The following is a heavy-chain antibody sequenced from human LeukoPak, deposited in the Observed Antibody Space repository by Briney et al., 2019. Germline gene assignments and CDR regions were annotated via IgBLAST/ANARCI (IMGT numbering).Heavy chain of an antibody. J-gene: IGHJ4*02. Sequence: PGGSLRLSCAASGFTFSIYAMSWVRQAPGKGPEWVSAISASDSRTYYTDSVKGQFTISRDNSKNTLYLQMNSLRAEDTAVYYCAKDRAYSFDYWGQGTLVTVSS. V-gene: IGHV3-23*01. CDR1: GFTFSIYA. CDR2: ISASDSRT. D-gene: IGHD5-18*01. CDR3: AKDRAYSFDY.